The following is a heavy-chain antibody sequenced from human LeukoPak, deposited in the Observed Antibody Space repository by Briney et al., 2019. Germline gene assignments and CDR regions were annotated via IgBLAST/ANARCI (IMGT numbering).Heavy chain of an antibody. CDR3: ARGRYDIYGVAGRRGYYCYMDV. Sequence: PSETLSLTCAVYGGSFSGYYWSWIRQPPGKGLEWIGEINHSGSTNYNPSLKSRVTISVDTSKNQFSLKLSSVTAADRAVYYCARGRYDIYGVAGRRGYYCYMDVWGKGTTVTVSS. J-gene: IGHJ6*03. V-gene: IGHV4-34*01. CDR1: GGSFSGYY. CDR2: INHSGST. D-gene: IGHD3-9*01.